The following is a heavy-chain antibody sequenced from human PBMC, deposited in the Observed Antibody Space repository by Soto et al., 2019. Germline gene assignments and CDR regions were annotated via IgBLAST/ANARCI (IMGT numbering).Heavy chain of an antibody. CDR2: INHSGST. D-gene: IGHD3-22*01. CDR1: GGSFSGYY. V-gene: IGHV4-34*01. J-gene: IGHJ5*02. Sequence: QVQLQQWGAGLLKPSETLSLTCAVYGGSFSGYYWSWIRQPPGKGLEWIGEINHSGSTNYNPSLKSRVTISVDTSKNQCSLKLSSVTAADTAVYYCARGGYDSSGYYSNWFDPWGQGTLVTVSS. CDR3: ARGGYDSSGYYSNWFDP.